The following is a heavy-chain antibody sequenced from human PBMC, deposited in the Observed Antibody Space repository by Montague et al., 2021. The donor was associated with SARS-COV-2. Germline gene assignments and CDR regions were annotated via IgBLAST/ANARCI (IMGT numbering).Heavy chain of an antibody. D-gene: IGHD3-10*01. Sequence: SETLSLTCTVSGGSISSSSYYWGWIRQPPGKGLEWIGCIYYSGSTYYNPSLKSRVTISVDKSQNQFSLKLSSVTAADTAVYYCTRESGSGSYLVYWGQGTLVTVSS. V-gene: IGHV4-39*01. J-gene: IGHJ4*02. CDR1: GGSISSSSYY. CDR3: TRESGSGSYLVY. CDR2: IYYSGST.